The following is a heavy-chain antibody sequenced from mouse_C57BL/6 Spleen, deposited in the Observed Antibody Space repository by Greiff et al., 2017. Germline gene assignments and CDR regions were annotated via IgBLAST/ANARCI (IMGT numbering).Heavy chain of an antibody. V-gene: IGHV1-18*01. Sequence: VQLQQSVPELVKPGASVKIPCKASGFTFTDYNMDWVKQSHGKSLEWIGDINPNNGGTIYNQKFKGKATLTVDKSSSNAYMEIRSLTSEDTAVYYCAREYSRGFAYWGQGTLVTVSA. CDR1: GFTFTDYN. CDR3: AREYSRGFAY. CDR2: INPNNGGT. D-gene: IGHD3-1*01. J-gene: IGHJ3*01.